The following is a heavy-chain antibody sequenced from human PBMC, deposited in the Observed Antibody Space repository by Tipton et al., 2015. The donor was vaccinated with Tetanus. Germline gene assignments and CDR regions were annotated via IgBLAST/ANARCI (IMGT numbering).Heavy chain of an antibody. CDR1: GFTFSSYT. Sequence: RSLRLSCAASGFTFSSYTMSWVRQAPGRGLEWLAMLSDDGSHGSSAESVKGRFSISRDDSMSTLYLQMENLRPEDTAVHYCVRGARGLVMYYHFDSWGQGTQVVVSS. CDR3: VRGARGLVMYYHFDS. CDR2: LSDDGSHG. D-gene: IGHD2-8*01. V-gene: IGHV3-30-3*01. J-gene: IGHJ4*02.